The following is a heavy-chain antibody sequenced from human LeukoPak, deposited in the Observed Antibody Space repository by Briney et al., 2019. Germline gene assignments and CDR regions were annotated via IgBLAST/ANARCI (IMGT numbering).Heavy chain of an antibody. J-gene: IGHJ3*02. CDR2: IVVGSGNT. V-gene: IGHV1-58*01. Sequence: TSVKVSCKTSGFTFISSAVQWVRQARGQRLEWIGWIVVGSGNTNYAQKFQERVTITRDMSTSTAYMELSSLRSEDTAVYYCAAKSGYYHDAFDIWGPGTMVTVSS. CDR1: GFTFISSA. CDR3: AAKSGYYHDAFDI. D-gene: IGHD3-22*01.